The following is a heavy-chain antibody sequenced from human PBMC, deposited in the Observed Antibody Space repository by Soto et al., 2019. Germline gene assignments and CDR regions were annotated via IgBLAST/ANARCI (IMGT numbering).Heavy chain of an antibody. J-gene: IGHJ4*02. CDR3: ARGPSYSDSYFDY. CDR1: GFTVSRNY. CDR2: IYSGGST. V-gene: IGHV3-53*05. Sequence: GRSLRLSCVVSGFTVSRNYINWVRQAPGKGLEWVSVIYSGGSTYYADSVKGRFTISRDNSKNTVYLQMNSLRLEDTAVYYCARGPSYSDSYFDYWGQGTLVTVSS. D-gene: IGHD4-17*01.